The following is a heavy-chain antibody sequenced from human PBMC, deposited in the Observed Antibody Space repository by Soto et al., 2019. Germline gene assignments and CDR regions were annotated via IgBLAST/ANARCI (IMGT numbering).Heavy chain of an antibody. Sequence: GESLKISCKGSGYTFTNYWIGWVRQMPGKGLEWMGIIYPGDSDTKYNPSFQGQVTISADKSTTTTYLQWSSLKAPDTAIYYCAASIFYYGMDVWGQGTTVTVSS. CDR3: AASIFYYGMDV. CDR2: IYPGDSDT. CDR1: GYTFTNYW. J-gene: IGHJ6*02. V-gene: IGHV5-51*01.